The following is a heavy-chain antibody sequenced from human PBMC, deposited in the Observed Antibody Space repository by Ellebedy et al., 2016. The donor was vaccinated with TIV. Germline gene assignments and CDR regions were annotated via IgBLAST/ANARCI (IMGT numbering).Heavy chain of an antibody. J-gene: IGHJ5*02. D-gene: IGHD7-27*01. CDR3: ARGLGIGWFDP. V-gene: IGHV4-34*01. CDR1: GGSFSGYY. CDR2: INHSGST. Sequence: SETLSLXXAVYGGSFSGYYWSWIRQPPGKGLEWIGEINHSGSTNYNPSLKSRVTISVDTSKNQFSLKLSSVTAADTAVYYCARGLGIGWFDPWGQGTLVTVSS.